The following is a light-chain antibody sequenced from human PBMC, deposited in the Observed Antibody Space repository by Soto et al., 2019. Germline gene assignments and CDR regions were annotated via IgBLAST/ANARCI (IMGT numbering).Light chain of an antibody. CDR1: QSLQHSNGYNY. J-gene: IGKJ4*01. CDR2: LGS. CDR3: MQSRQTPPT. Sequence: DIVMTQSPLSLPVTPGEPASISCRSSQSLQHSNGYNYLNWYLQKPGQSPQLLIYLGSSRASGVXDXXRDNGSCTDYTLKISRVEAKDVGVYYCMQSRQTPPTLGGGTKVEIK. V-gene: IGKV2-28*01.